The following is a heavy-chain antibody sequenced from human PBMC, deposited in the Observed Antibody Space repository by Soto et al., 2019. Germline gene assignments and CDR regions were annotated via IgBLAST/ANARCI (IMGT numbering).Heavy chain of an antibody. CDR1: GYGFTTYI. CDR2: INAGNGNT. D-gene: IGHD2-8*01. J-gene: IGHJ4*02. CDR3: ASGTCNDLCYHDY. V-gene: IGHV1-3*01. Sequence: QVQLVQSGAEVKKPGASVKISCEASGYGFTTYIMYWVRQAPGQRLEWMGGINAGNGNTRYSQKFQARVTITRDTSASTAYMELSSLRSEDTAVYYCASGTCNDLCYHDYWGQGTLVTVSS.